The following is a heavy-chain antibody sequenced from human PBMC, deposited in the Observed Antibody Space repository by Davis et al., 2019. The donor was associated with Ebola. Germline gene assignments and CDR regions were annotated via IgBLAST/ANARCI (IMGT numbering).Heavy chain of an antibody. V-gene: IGHV1-2*02. CDR2: INPNSGAS. CDR1: GYTFTDYY. CDR3: ARVRDGWEYYFDY. D-gene: IGHD5-24*01. J-gene: IGHJ4*02. Sequence: ASVKVSCKASGYTFTDYYTHWVRQAPGQGLEWMGWINPNSGASNYAQKFQGRVTMTRDTSISTAYMELSSLRSDDTAVYHCARVRDGWEYYFDYWGQGTLVTVSS.